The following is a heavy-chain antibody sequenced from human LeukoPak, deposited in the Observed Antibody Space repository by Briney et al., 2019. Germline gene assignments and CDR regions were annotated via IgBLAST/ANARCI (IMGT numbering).Heavy chain of an antibody. D-gene: IGHD6-19*01. Sequence: PSETLSLTCTVSGGSISSYYWSWIRQPPGKGLEWIGYIYDSGNTNYNPSLKTRVTISADTSKNQLSLNLTSVTAADTAVYYCARETKLMGYSSGLGFNYWGXGTLVTVSS. J-gene: IGHJ4*01. CDR1: GGSISSYY. CDR2: IYDSGNT. CDR3: ARETKLMGYSSGLGFNY. V-gene: IGHV4-59*01.